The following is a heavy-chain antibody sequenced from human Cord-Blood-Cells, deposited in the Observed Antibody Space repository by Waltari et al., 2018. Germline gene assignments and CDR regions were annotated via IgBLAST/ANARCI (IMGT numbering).Heavy chain of an antibody. Sequence: VQLFESGGGLVQHGGSLRLSCAASGFTFSSYAMRWVTLAPGKGVEWGSAISGSGGSTYYVDSVKGRFTIDRDNSKNTLYLQMNSLRAEDTAGYYCAKTLTTVITYFDYWGQGTLVTVSS. CDR3: AKTLTTVITYFDY. J-gene: IGHJ4*02. D-gene: IGHD4-17*01. CDR2: ISGSGGST. V-gene: IGHV3-23*01. CDR1: GFTFSSYA.